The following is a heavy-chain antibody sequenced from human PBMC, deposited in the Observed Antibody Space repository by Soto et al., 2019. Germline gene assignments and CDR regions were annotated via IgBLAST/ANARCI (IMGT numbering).Heavy chain of an antibody. CDR1: GYSFTSYW. V-gene: IGHV5-51*01. CDR3: ARLPSSYYGSGRDYKGDYYYGMDV. J-gene: IGHJ6*02. D-gene: IGHD3-10*01. CDR2: IYPGDSDT. Sequence: LGDSLKISCKGSGYSFTSYWIGWVRQMPGKGLEWMGIIYPGDSDTRYSPSFQGQVTISADKSISTAYLQWSRLKASDTAMYYCARLPSSYYGSGRDYKGDYYYGMDVWGQGNTVTVSS.